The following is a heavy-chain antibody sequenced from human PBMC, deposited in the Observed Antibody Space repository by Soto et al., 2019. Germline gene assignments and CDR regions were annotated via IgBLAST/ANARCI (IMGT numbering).Heavy chain of an antibody. Sequence: PSSPLALTCAFSGYSISGDYYWGWIRQSPRQGLEWIGYVYDNGRPYYSPSLKSRVTISADTSKNQISLKLTSATAADTAVYYCARGVGSSPPRYWGRGTLVTVSS. J-gene: IGHJ4*02. D-gene: IGHD3-9*01. V-gene: IGHV4-61*08. CDR2: VYDNGRP. CDR3: ARGVGSSPPRY. CDR1: GYSISGDYY.